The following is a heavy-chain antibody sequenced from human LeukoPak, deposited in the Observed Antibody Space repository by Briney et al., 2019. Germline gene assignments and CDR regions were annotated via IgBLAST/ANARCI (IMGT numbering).Heavy chain of an antibody. V-gene: IGHV3-48*01. D-gene: IGHD5-24*01. CDR1: GFIFSNYA. J-gene: IGHJ4*02. CDR3: ARDAAYNRFDY. CDR2: ISTSSSTI. Sequence: GESLRLSCAASGFIFSNYAMNWVRQAPGKGLEWISYISTSSSTIYYADSVKGRFTISRDNAKNSLFLQMDSLRAEDTAVYYCARDAAYNRFDYWGQGTLVTVSP.